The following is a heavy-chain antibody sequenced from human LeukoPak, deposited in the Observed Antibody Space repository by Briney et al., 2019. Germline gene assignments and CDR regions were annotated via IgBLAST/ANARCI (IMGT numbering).Heavy chain of an antibody. Sequence: ASVKVSCKASGHTFIGFYMHWVRQAPGQGLEWMGCINPNSGGTNYAEKFQGRVTMTRDPSISTAYMELSDLRSDDTAVYYCARVRWDSSSSSYYGMDVWGQGTTVTV. J-gene: IGHJ6*02. CDR1: GHTFIGFY. V-gene: IGHV1-2*02. D-gene: IGHD6-6*01. CDR3: ARVRWDSSSSSYYGMDV. CDR2: INPNSGGT.